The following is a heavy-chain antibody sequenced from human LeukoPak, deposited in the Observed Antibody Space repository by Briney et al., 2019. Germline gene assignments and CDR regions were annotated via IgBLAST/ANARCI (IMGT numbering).Heavy chain of an antibody. D-gene: IGHD2-15*01. CDR2: IKQDGSEK. V-gene: IGHV3-7*01. CDR3: GQGLLDY. J-gene: IGHJ4*02. CDR1: GFTFSSYW. Sequence: PGGSLRLSCEASGFTFSSYWVTWVRQAPGKGLEWVANIKQDGSEKYYVDSVKGRFTISRDNAKNSVYLQMNSLRAEDTAVYYCGQGLLDYWGQGTLVTVSS.